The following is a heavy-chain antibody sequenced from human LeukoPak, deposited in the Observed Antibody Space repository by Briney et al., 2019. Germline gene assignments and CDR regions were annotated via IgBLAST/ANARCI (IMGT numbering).Heavy chain of an antibody. J-gene: IGHJ4*02. Sequence: SVKVSCKASGGTFSSYAISWVRQAPGQGLEWMGGIIPIFGTANYAQRFQGRVTITADKSTSTAYMELSSLRSEDTAVYYCATNPWGGYCSSTSCHLSYWGQGILVTVSS. V-gene: IGHV1-69*06. CDR1: GGTFSSYA. CDR3: ATNPWGGYCSSTSCHLSY. D-gene: IGHD2-2*01. CDR2: IIPIFGTA.